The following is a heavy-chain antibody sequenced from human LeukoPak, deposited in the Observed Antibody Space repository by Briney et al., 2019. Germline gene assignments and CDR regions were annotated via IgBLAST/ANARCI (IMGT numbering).Heavy chain of an antibody. Sequence: GASVKVSCKASGYTFTSYYMHWVRQAPGQGLEWMGIINPSGGSTSYAQKFQGRVTMTRDTSISTAYMELSRLRSDDTAVYYCATHTLYYYYYYMDVWGKGTTVTISS. CDR3: ATHTLYYYYYYMDV. CDR1: GYTFTSYY. CDR2: INPSGGST. V-gene: IGHV1-46*01. J-gene: IGHJ6*03.